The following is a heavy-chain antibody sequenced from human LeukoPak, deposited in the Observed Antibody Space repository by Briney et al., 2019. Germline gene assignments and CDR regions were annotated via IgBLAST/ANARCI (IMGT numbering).Heavy chain of an antibody. D-gene: IGHD3-9*01. CDR3: AKAEGYDILTGLDY. J-gene: IGHJ4*02. CDR2: ISGSSTYI. Sequence: GGSLRLSCAASGFTFSSYSMNCVRQAPGKGLEWVSSISGSSTYIHYADSVKGRFTISRDNAKNSLYLQMNSLRTEDTAVYYCAKAEGYDILTGLDYWGQGTLVTVSS. CDR1: GFTFSSYS. V-gene: IGHV3-21*04.